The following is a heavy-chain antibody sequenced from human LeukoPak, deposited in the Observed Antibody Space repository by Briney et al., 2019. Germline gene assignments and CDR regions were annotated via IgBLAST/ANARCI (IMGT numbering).Heavy chain of an antibody. D-gene: IGHD3-22*01. Sequence: PGGSLRLSCAASGFTVSSNYMSWVRQAPGKGLEWVSVIYSGGSTYYADSVKGRLTISRDNSKNTLYLQMNSLRAEDTAVYYCASSSWNYYDSSGYPKAFDYWGQGTLVTVSS. CDR1: GFTVSSNY. CDR3: ASSSWNYYDSSGYPKAFDY. J-gene: IGHJ4*02. CDR2: IYSGGST. V-gene: IGHV3-66*02.